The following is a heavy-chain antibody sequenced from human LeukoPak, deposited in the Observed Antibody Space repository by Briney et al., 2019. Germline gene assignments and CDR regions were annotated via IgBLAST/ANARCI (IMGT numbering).Heavy chain of an antibody. J-gene: IGHJ4*02. CDR2: IRYDGSNK. D-gene: IGHD2-2*02. Sequence: GGSLRLSCAASGFTFSSYGMHWVRQAPGKGLEWVAFIRYDGSNKYYADSVKGRFTISRDNSKNTLYLQMNSLRAEDTAVYYCALRGDIVVVPAAIAFDYWGQGTLVTVSS. V-gene: IGHV3-30*02. CDR3: ALRGDIVVVPAAIAFDY. CDR1: GFTFSSYG.